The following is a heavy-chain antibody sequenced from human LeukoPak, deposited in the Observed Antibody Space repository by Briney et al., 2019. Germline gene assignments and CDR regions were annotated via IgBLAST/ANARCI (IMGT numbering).Heavy chain of an antibody. V-gene: IGHV3-7*01. Sequence: PGGSLRLSCAASGFTFSSYWMSWFRQAPAKGLEWVANIKQDGSEKYYVDSVKGLFTISRDNAKNSLYLQMNSLRAEDTAVYYCASQTYYDFWSGYYYYYMDVWGKGTTVTVSS. CDR2: IKQDGSEK. D-gene: IGHD3-3*01. CDR1: GFTFSSYW. J-gene: IGHJ6*03. CDR3: ASQTYYDFWSGYYYYYMDV.